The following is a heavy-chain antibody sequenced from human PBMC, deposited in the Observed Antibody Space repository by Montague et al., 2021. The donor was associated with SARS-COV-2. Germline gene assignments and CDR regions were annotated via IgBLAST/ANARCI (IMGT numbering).Heavy chain of an antibody. CDR2: ISWDSGSI. D-gene: IGHD3-10*01. V-gene: IGHV3-9*01. Sequence: SLRLSCAASGFTFGDYAMHCVRQAPGKGLEWVSGISWDSGSIGYADSVKGRSTISRDNAKNSLYLHMNSLRAEDTALYFCAKDISPYYYGSGGDYWGQGTLVTVSS. CDR1: GFTFGDYA. CDR3: AKDISPYYYGSGGDY. J-gene: IGHJ4*02.